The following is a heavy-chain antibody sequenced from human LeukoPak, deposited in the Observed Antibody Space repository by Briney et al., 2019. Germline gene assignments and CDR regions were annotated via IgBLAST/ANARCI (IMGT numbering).Heavy chain of an antibody. J-gene: IGHJ4*02. D-gene: IGHD4-17*01. Sequence: GGSLRLSCAASGFTFSSCAMHWVRQAPGKGLEWVTLISYDGSNKYYADSVKGRFTISRDDSKNTLYLQMNSLRAEDTAVYYCARDYGDYGGIDYWGQGTLVTVSS. CDR1: GFTFSSCA. CDR2: ISYDGSNK. CDR3: ARDYGDYGGIDY. V-gene: IGHV3-30-3*01.